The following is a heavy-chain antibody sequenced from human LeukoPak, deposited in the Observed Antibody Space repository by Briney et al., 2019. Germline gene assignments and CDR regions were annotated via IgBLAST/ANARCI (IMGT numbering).Heavy chain of an antibody. J-gene: IGHJ5*02. Sequence: PGGSLRLSCVASGFTFSGYWMLWVRQPPGKGLVWVSRIKSDGSMTNYADSVKGRFTISRDNAKNTLYLQMNSLRAEDTAVYYCASQVVGAAFDPWGQGTLVTVSS. CDR3: ASQVVGAAFDP. D-gene: IGHD2-15*01. CDR1: GFTFSGYW. CDR2: IKSDGSMT. V-gene: IGHV3-74*01.